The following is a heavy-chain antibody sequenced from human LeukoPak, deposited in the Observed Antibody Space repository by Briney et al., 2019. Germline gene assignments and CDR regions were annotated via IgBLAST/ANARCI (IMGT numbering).Heavy chain of an antibody. CDR3: ARINEHKLPNYYYYGMDV. CDR1: GFTFSSYW. CDR2: IKQDGSEK. J-gene: IGHJ6*02. V-gene: IGHV3-7*01. Sequence: GGSLRLSCAASGFTFSSYWMSWVRQAPGKGLEWVANIKQDGSEKYYVDSVKGRFTISRDNAKNSLYLQMNSLRAEDTAVYYCARINEHKLPNYYYYGMDVWGQGTTVTVSS. D-gene: IGHD2-21*01.